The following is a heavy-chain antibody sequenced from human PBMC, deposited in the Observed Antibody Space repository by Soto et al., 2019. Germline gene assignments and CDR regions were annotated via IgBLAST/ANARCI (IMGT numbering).Heavy chain of an antibody. CDR2: ISSDGRTK. Sequence: GGSLRLSCATSGFTFSRYVMHWVRQPPGKGPEWVAQISSDGRTKFYADSVKGRFTISRDNSKNTLYLQMNSLRGEDTAVYYCAKDRQLGSSLYYFDYWGQGTLVTVSS. CDR3: AKDRQLGSSLYYFDY. J-gene: IGHJ4*02. CDR1: GFTFSRYV. V-gene: IGHV3-30-3*01. D-gene: IGHD5-18*01.